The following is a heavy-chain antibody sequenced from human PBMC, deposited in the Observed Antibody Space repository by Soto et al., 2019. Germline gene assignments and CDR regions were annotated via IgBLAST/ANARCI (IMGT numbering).Heavy chain of an antibody. V-gene: IGHV1-69*13. J-gene: IGHJ4*02. CDR3: AKWTDYDASSGYPFDY. CDR1: GGTFSSYA. Sequence: SVKVSCKASGGTFSSYAISWVRQAPGQGLEWMGGIIPIFGTANYAQKFQGRVTITADESTSTAYMELSSLRSEDTAVYYCAKWTDYDASSGYPFDYWGQGTLVTVSS. CDR2: IIPIFGTA. D-gene: IGHD3-22*01.